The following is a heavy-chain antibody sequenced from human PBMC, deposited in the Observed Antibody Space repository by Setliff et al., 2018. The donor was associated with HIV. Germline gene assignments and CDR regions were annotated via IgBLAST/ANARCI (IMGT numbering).Heavy chain of an antibody. CDR2: FDPEDGET. Sequence: ASVKVSCKVSGYTLTELSMHWARQAPGKGLEWMGGFDPEDGETIYAQKFQGRVTMTEDTSTDTAYMELSSLRSEDTAVYYCATWEIAVAGTGFDYWGQGTLVTVSS. CDR1: GYTLTELS. D-gene: IGHD6-19*01. V-gene: IGHV1-24*01. J-gene: IGHJ4*02. CDR3: ATWEIAVAGTGFDY.